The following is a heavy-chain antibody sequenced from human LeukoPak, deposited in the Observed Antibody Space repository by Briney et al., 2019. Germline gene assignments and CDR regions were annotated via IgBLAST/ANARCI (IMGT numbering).Heavy chain of an antibody. CDR2: ISSSGSTI. CDR3: ARDPSWYIFYFDY. Sequence: TGGSLSLSCAASGFTFDVYALHWVGKAPGKGLEGVSYISSSGSTIYYADSVKGRFTISRDNAKNSLYLQMNSLRAEDTAVYYCARDPSWYIFYFDYWGQGTLVTVSS. J-gene: IGHJ4*02. CDR1: GFTFDVYA. D-gene: IGHD6-13*01. V-gene: IGHV3-48*03.